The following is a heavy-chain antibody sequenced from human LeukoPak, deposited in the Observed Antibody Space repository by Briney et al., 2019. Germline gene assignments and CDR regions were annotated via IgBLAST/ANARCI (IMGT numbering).Heavy chain of an antibody. D-gene: IGHD6-19*01. Sequence: SETLSLTCTVSGYSISSGHYWGWIRQPPGKGLEWIGSMYHSGSTYYNPSLKSRVTISVDTSVNQFSLKLSSVTASDTAVYYCARGPIGAVAGPLRFDPWGQGTLVIVSS. V-gene: IGHV4-38-2*02. J-gene: IGHJ5*02. CDR2: MYHSGST. CDR1: GYSISSGHY. CDR3: ARGPIGAVAGPLRFDP.